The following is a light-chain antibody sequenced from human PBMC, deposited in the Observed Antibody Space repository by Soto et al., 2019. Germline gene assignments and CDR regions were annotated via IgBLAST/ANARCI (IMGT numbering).Light chain of an antibody. Sequence: EIVLTQAPGTLSLSPGERATHSCRASHNITNTYLAWYQQKPGQAPRLFIYGASSRATGIPDRFSGSGSGTDFTLTISRLEPEDLAVYYCQQYANSPQTFGQGTKVDIK. CDR3: QQYANSPQT. V-gene: IGKV3-20*01. CDR1: HNITNTY. CDR2: GAS. J-gene: IGKJ1*01.